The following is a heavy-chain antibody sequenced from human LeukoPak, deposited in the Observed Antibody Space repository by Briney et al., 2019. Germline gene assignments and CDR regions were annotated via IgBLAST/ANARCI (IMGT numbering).Heavy chain of an antibody. CDR3: AKFEFGF. D-gene: IGHD3-16*01. Sequence: GGSLRLSCAASGFTFNTYWMNWVRQAPGKGLEWVANIKKDGSEKYYVDSVKGRFTISRDNAKNTLYLQMNSLRDEDTAVYYCAKFEFGFWGQGTLVTVSS. J-gene: IGHJ4*02. CDR1: GFTFNTYW. CDR2: IKKDGSEK. V-gene: IGHV3-7*03.